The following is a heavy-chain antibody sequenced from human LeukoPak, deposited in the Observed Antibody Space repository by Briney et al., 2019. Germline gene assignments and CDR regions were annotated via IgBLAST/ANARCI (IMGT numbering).Heavy chain of an antibody. Sequence: ASVKVSCKVSGYTLTELSMHWVRQAPGKGREWMGGFDPEDGETIYAQKFQGRVTMTEDTSTDTAYMELSRLRSDDTAVYYCATSNPDFWSGYSQNWGQGTLVTVSS. D-gene: IGHD3-3*01. CDR2: FDPEDGET. V-gene: IGHV1-24*01. CDR3: ATSNPDFWSGYSQN. CDR1: GYTLTELS. J-gene: IGHJ4*02.